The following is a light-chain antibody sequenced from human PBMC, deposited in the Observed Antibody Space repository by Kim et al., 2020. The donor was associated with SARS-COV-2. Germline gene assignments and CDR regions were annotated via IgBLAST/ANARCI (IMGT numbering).Light chain of an antibody. CDR1: QSISSG. V-gene: IGKV1-5*03. Sequence: SVGDEGTITGRASQSISSGLAWYQQKPGKAPKLLIYKASSLESGVPSRFSGSGSGTEFTLTISSLQSDDFATYYCQQYNSYSYTFGQGTKLEI. CDR3: QQYNSYSYT. J-gene: IGKJ2*01. CDR2: KAS.